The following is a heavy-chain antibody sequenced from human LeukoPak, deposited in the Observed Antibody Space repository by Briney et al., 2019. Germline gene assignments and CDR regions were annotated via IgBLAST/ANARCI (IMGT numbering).Heavy chain of an antibody. V-gene: IGHV3-30-3*01. CDR2: ISYDGSNK. J-gene: IGHJ4*02. CDR1: RFTFSSYA. CDR3: ADFGSGSYCFDY. Sequence: GRSLRLSCAASRFTFSSYAMHWVRQAPGKGLEWVAVISYDGSNKYYADSVKGRFTISRDNSKNTLYLQMDSLRAEDTAIYYCADFGSGSYCFDYWGQGTLVTVSS. D-gene: IGHD3-10*01.